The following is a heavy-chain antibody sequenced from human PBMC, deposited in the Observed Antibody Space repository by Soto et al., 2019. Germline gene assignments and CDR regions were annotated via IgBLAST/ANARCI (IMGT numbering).Heavy chain of an antibody. CDR2: MNPNSGNT. V-gene: IGHV1-8*01. D-gene: IGHD2-2*01. CDR1: GYTFTSYD. Sequence: QVQLVQSGAEVKKPGASVKVSCKASGYTFTSYDINWVRQATGQGLEWMGWMNPNSGNTGYAQKFQGRVTMTRNTSLSTAYMELSSLRSEDTAVYYCARYPLRYCSSTSCQGYYFDYWGQGTLVTVSS. CDR3: ARYPLRYCSSTSCQGYYFDY. J-gene: IGHJ4*02.